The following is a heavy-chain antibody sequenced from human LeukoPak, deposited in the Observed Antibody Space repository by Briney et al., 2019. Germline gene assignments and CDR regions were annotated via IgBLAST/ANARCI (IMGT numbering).Heavy chain of an antibody. Sequence: GGSLRLSCAAPGFILRNYAMHWVRQAPGKGLEWVAVISFHGSDTYYADSVKGRFTFSRDNSKNTLYLQMNTLRTEDTAVYYCARDQGATDAFDIWGQGTMVTVSS. D-gene: IGHD3-16*01. CDR1: GFILRNYA. CDR3: ARDQGATDAFDI. CDR2: ISFHGSDT. J-gene: IGHJ3*02. V-gene: IGHV3-30*04.